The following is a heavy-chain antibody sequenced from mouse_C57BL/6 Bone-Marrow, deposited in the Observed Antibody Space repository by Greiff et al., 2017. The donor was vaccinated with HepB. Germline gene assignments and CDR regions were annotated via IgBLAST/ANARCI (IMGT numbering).Heavy chain of an antibody. CDR3: SRHGETAQATHWYFDV. CDR2: FYPGSGSI. D-gene: IGHD3-2*02. J-gene: IGHJ1*03. Sequence: VQLQQSGAELVKPGASVKLSCKASGYTFTEYTIHWVKQRSGQGLEWIGWFYPGSGSIKYNEKFKDKATLTADKSSSTVYMELSRLTSEDSAVYVGSRHGETAQATHWYFDVWGTGTTVTVSS. V-gene: IGHV1-62-2*01. CDR1: GYTFTEYT.